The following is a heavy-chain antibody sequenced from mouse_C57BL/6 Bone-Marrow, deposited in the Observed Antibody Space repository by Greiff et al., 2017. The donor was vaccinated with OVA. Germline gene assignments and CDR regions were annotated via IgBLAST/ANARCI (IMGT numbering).Heavy chain of an antibody. V-gene: IGHV1-69*01. CDR3: ANDYYGSSYWYFDV. CDR2: IDPSDSYT. Sequence: QVQLKESGAELVMPGASVKLSCKASGYTFTSYWMHWVKQRPGQGLEWIGEIDPSDSYTNYNQKFKGKSTLTVDKSSSTAYMQLSSLTSEDSAVYYCANDYYGSSYWYFDVWGTGTTVTVSS. J-gene: IGHJ1*03. D-gene: IGHD1-1*01. CDR1: GYTFTSYW.